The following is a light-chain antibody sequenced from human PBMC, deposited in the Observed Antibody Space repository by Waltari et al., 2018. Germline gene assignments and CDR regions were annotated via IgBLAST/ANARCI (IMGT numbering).Light chain of an antibody. CDR3: QQYGSSPFT. V-gene: IGKV3-20*01. J-gene: IGKJ2*01. CDR1: QSVSSSS. Sequence: EIVLTSSPGTLSLSPGDRATLSCRASQSVSSSSLAWYQQKPGQAPRLLIYGTSNRATGIPDRFSGSGSGTDFTLTISRLEPEDSAVYYCQQYGSSPFTFGQGTKLEIK. CDR2: GTS.